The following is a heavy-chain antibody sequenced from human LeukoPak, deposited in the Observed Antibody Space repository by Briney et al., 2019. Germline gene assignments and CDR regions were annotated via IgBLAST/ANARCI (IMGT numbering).Heavy chain of an antibody. J-gene: IGHJ5*02. D-gene: IGHD4-11*01. V-gene: IGHV3-48*03. CDR2: ITSSGNTM. Sequence: PGGSLRLSCAASGFTFSSYEMNWVRQAPGKGLEWVSFITSSGNTMYYADSVKGRFTISRDNAKNSLHLQMNSLRADDTAVYYCARLRSKYWFDPWGQGTLVTVSS. CDR3: ARLRSKYWFDP. CDR1: GFTFSSYE.